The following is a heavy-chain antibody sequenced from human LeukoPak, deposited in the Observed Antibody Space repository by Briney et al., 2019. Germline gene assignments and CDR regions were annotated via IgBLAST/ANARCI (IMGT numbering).Heavy chain of an antibody. D-gene: IGHD2-21*02. Sequence: GGSLRLSCTVSGFTVSSNSMSWVRQAPGKGLVWVSRISKDGSTTNYADSVKGRFTISRDNAKNTLYLQMNSLRAEDTAIYYCARDFAYCRGDCWWGQGTLVTVSS. CDR3: ARDFAYCRGDCW. J-gene: IGHJ4*02. CDR1: GFTVSSNS. V-gene: IGHV3-74*01. CDR2: ISKDGSTT.